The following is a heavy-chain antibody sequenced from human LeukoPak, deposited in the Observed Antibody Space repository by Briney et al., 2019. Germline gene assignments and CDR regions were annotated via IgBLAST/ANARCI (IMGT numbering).Heavy chain of an antibody. V-gene: IGHV1-18*01. CDR2: ISAYNGNT. J-gene: IGHJ4*02. CDR1: GYTFTSYG. D-gene: IGHD6-13*01. Sequence: GASVKVSCKASGYTFTSYGISWVRQAPGQGLEWMGWISAYNGNTNYAQKLQGRVTMTTDTSTSTAYMELRSLRSDDTAVYYCARDRYSSSWDQPFDYWGQGTLVTVSS. CDR3: ARDRYSSSWDQPFDY.